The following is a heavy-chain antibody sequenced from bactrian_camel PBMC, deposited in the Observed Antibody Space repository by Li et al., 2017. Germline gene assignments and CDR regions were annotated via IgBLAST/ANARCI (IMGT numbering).Heavy chain of an antibody. CDR2: IDSDGDA. V-gene: IGHV3S55*01. CDR1: GYTYDTYC. J-gene: IGHJ6*01. CDR3: AAGQGVGWCLDVIRTGAEPDFDY. Sequence: HVQLVESGGGSVQAGGSLRLSCAAPGYTYDTYCMGWFRQALGKEREGLATIDSDGDAAYADSMKGRFTISRDNAKNTLYLQMNSLKPEDTAMYYCAAGQGVGWCLDVIRTGAEPDFDYWGQGTQVTVS. D-gene: IGHD5*01.